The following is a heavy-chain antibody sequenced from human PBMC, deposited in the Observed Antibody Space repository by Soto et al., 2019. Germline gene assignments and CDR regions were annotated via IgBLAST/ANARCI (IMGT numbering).Heavy chain of an antibody. V-gene: IGHV3-30*18. Sequence: GGSLRLSCAASGFTFSSYGMHWVRQAPGKGLEWVAVISYDGSNKYYADSVKGRFTISRDNSKNTLYLQMNSLRAEDTAVYYCAKTAIRYCSSTSCSTPLYYWGQGTLVTVS. CDR3: AKTAIRYCSSTSCSTPLYY. CDR1: GFTFSSYG. J-gene: IGHJ4*02. CDR2: ISYDGSNK. D-gene: IGHD2-2*02.